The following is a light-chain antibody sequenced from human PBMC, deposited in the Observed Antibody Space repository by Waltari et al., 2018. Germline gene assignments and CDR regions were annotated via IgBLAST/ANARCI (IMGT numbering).Light chain of an antibody. CDR3: QQCNSHPFT. Sequence: DIVMTQSPDSLSMSLGERDTIKCKSSQSVLSSSNNKNYLGWNQQKPGQSPKLLITWASTRECGVPDRFSGSGSGTDFALTISSLQAEDVAVYYCQQCNSHPFTFGQGTKLEIK. J-gene: IGKJ2*01. V-gene: IGKV4-1*01. CDR1: QSVLSSSNNKNY. CDR2: WAS.